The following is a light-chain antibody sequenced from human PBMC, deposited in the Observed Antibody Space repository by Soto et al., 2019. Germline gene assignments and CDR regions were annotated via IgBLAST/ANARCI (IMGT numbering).Light chain of an antibody. V-gene: IGKV1-39*01. J-gene: IGKJ3*01. CDR3: QQTYSTPFT. Sequence: DIQMTQSPSSLSASVGDRVTITCRASQSISSYVTWYQQQKPGKAPKLLIYSASSLQSGVPSRFSGSGSGTDFTLTISSLQPEDFATYYCQQTYSTPFTFGPGTKLDIQ. CDR2: SAS. CDR1: QSISSY.